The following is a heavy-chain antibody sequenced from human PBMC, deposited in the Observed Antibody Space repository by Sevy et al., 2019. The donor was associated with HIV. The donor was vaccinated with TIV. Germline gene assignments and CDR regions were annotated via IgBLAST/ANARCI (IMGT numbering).Heavy chain of an antibody. CDR3: AREGCTKPHDY. CDR2: LSFGCGKI. V-gene: IGHV3-23*01. CDR1: GFEFSIYS. J-gene: IGHJ4*02. D-gene: IGHD2-8*01. Sequence: GGSLRLSCAASGFEFSIYSMSWVSQAPGKGLEWVSTLSFGCGKINYADSVKGRFTISRDSSKSSVYLQMNNMGVEDTAVYYCAREGCTKPHDYWGQGTLVTVSS.